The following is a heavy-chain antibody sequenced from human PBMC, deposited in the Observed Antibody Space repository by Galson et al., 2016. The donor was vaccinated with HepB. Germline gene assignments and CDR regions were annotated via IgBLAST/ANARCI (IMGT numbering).Heavy chain of an antibody. CDR1: GFTFNKYG. J-gene: IGHJ4*02. Sequence: SLRLSCAASGFTFNKYGMHWVRQAPGKGLEWVAADSVHGGRKWYADSVKGRFTISGDNPNNMLFLRMSSLRADDTAVYYCAKRHEYCPPVGCSVYYWGQGTLVSVSS. CDR2: DSVHGGRK. D-gene: IGHD2/OR15-2a*01. V-gene: IGHV3-30*18. CDR3: AKRHEYCPPVGCSVYY.